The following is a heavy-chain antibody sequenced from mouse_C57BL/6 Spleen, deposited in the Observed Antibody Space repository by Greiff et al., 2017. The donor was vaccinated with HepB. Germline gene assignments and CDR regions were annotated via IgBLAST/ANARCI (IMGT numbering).Heavy chain of an antibody. CDR1: GYAFSSSW. J-gene: IGHJ1*03. D-gene: IGHD4-1*01. V-gene: IGHV1-82*01. CDR3: ARERTGTGWYFDV. CDR2: IYPGDGDT. Sequence: QVQLQQSGPELVKPGASVKISCKASGYAFSSSWMNWVKQRPGKGLEWIRRIYPGDGDTNYNGKFKGKATLTADKSSSTAYMQLSSLTSEDSAVYFCARERTGTGWYFDVWGTGTTVTVSS.